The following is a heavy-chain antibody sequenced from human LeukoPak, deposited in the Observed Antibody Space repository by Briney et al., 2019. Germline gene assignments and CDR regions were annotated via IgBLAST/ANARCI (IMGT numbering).Heavy chain of an antibody. D-gene: IGHD2/OR15-2a*01. CDR2: ISYDGSNK. V-gene: IGHV3-30-3*01. CDR3: ASFRQVLDY. J-gene: IGHJ4*02. Sequence: QAGGSLRLSCAASGFTFSSYAMPWVRQAPGKGLEWVAVISYDGSNKYYADSVKGRFTISRDNSKNTLYLQMNSLRAEDTAVYYCASFRQVLDYWGQGTLVTVSS. CDR1: GFTFSSYA.